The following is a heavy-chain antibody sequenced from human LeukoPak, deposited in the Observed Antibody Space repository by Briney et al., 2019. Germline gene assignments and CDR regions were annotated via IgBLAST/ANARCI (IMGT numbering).Heavy chain of an antibody. CDR1: GFTFTSSA. CDR3: AAGVVAVPAAIASGLASAYYYYYGMDV. Sequence: ASVKVSCKASGFTFTSSAMQWVRQARGQRLEWIGWIVVGSGNTNYAQKFQERVTITRDMSTSTAYMELSSLRSEDTAVYYCAAGVVAVPAAIASGLASAYYYYYGMDVWGQGTTVTVSS. D-gene: IGHD2-2*02. J-gene: IGHJ6*02. V-gene: IGHV1-58*02. CDR2: IVVGSGNT.